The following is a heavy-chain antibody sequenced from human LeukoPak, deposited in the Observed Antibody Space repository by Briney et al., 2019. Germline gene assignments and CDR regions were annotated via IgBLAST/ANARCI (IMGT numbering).Heavy chain of an antibody. CDR1: GGSISSYY. V-gene: IGHV4-59*01. CDR3: ARVPSIAVAGTWFDY. Sequence: PSETLSLTCTVSGGSISSYYWSWIRQPPGKGLKWIGYIYYSGSTNYNPSLKSRVTISVDTSKNQFSLKLSSVTAADTAVYYCARVPSIAVAGTWFDYWGQGTLVTVSS. J-gene: IGHJ4*02. D-gene: IGHD6-19*01. CDR2: IYYSGST.